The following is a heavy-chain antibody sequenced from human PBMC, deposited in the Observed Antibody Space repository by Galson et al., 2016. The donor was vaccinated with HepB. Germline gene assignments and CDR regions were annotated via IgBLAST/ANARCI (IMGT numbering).Heavy chain of an antibody. D-gene: IGHD3-3*01. CDR2: IKTNTGNP. J-gene: IGHJ4*02. V-gene: IGHV7-4-1*01. CDR1: GYIFTSYA. CDR3: ARDVDDFWSGPPQSFDY. Sequence: SVKVSCKASGYIFTSYAMNWVRQAPGQGLEWMGWIKTNTGNPTYAQGFTGRFVFSLDTSVSTAYLQIGSLKAEDTAVYYCARDVDDFWSGPPQSFDYWGQGTLVTVSS.